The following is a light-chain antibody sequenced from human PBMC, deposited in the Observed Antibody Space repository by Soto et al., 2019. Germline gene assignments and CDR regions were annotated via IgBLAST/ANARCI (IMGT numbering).Light chain of an antibody. CDR2: EVT. V-gene: IGLV2-8*01. CDR3: SSYAASNNFYFV. J-gene: IGLJ3*02. Sequence: QSALTQPPSTSGSPGQSVAISCAGTSRDVGGYNYVSWYQQYPGRAPKLMIYEVTKRPSGVPDRFSGSKSGNTASLTVSGLQAEDEADYYCSSYAASNNFYFVFGGGTKLTV. CDR1: SRDVGGYNY.